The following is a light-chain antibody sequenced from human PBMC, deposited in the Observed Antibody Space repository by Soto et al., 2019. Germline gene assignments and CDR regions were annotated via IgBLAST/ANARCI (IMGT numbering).Light chain of an antibody. V-gene: IGKV1-17*03. CDR3: LQHNCYWWS. CDR1: QGISNY. CDR2: AAS. J-gene: IGKJ1*01. Sequence: DIQMTQSPSAMSASVGDRVIITCRASQGISNYLAWFQQKPGKVAKRLIYAASSLQCGVPSRFSGSGSGTDFTLKISTLQTHDFATYSSLQHNCYWWSFDQGTKVEIE.